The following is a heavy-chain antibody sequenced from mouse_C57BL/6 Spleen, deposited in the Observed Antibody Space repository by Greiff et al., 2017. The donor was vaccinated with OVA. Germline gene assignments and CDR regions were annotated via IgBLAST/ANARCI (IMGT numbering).Heavy chain of an antibody. CDR3: ARWVGSSGYGDY. D-gene: IGHD3-2*02. CDR1: GYTFTSYW. J-gene: IGHJ2*01. Sequence: QVQLQQPGAELVKPGASVKLSCKASGYTFTSYWMQWVKQRPGQGLEWIGEIDPSDSYTNYNQKFKGKATLTVDTSSSTAYMQLSSLTSEDSAVYYCARWVGSSGYGDYWGQGTTLTVSS. CDR2: IDPSDSYT. V-gene: IGHV1-50*01.